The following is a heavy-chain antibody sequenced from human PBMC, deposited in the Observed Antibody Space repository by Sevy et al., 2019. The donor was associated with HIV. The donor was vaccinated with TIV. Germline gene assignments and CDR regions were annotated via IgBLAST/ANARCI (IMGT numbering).Heavy chain of an antibody. V-gene: IGHV3-49*04. J-gene: IGHJ4*02. CDR3: TGDVDGSGWFDFDY. CDR2: IKTKTYGGTT. CDR1: GFTFSDYA. D-gene: IGHD6-19*01. Sequence: GGSLRLSCTASGFTFSDYAMSWVRQAPGKGLEWVGFIKTKTYGGTTEYAASVKGRFIISRDDSKNIAQLQMNSLKTEDTAVYYCTGDVDGSGWFDFDYWGQGTLVTVSS.